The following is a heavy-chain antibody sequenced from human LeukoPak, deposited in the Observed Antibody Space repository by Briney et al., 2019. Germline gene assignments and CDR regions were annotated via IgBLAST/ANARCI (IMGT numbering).Heavy chain of an antibody. Sequence: GGSLRLSCAASGFDFGTNALSWVRQAPGKGLEWVSGISGSGAKAYYTDSVKPRFTISRDNSKNTLYLEMNSLRVEDTATYYCAKLKVFGSGSWDYWGQGSLVTVSS. V-gene: IGHV3-23*01. J-gene: IGHJ4*02. CDR1: GFDFGTNA. CDR3: AKLKVFGSGSWDY. D-gene: IGHD3-10*01. CDR2: ISGSGAKA.